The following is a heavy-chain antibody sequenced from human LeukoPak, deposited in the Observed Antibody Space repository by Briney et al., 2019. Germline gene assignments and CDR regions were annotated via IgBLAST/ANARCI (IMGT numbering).Heavy chain of an antibody. CDR1: GFTFDDYG. V-gene: IGHV3-7*01. CDR3: ARDVIDFWSGYYGFDY. CDR2: IKQDGSEK. D-gene: IGHD3-3*01. Sequence: GGSLRLSCAASGFTFDDYGMSWVRQAPGKGLEWVANIKQDGSEKYYVDSVKGRFTISRDNAKNSLYLQMNSLRAEDTAVYYCARDVIDFWSGYYGFDYWGQGTLVTVSS. J-gene: IGHJ4*02.